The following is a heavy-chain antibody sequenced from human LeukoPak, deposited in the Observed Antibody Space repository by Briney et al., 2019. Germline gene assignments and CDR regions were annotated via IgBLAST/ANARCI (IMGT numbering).Heavy chain of an antibody. CDR1: GFTLSSYA. CDR2: ISGSGGST. D-gene: IGHD2-15*01. V-gene: IGHV3-23*01. J-gene: IGHJ4*02. CDR3: AKMDIVVVVAATGSLDY. Sequence: GGSLRLSCAASGFTLSSYAMSWVRQAPGKGLEWVSAISGSGGSTYYADSVKGRFTISRDNSKNTLYLQMNSLRAEDTAVYYCAKMDIVVVVAATGSLDYWGQGTLVTVSS.